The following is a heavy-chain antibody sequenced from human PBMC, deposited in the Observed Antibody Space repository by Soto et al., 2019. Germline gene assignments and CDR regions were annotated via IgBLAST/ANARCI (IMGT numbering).Heavy chain of an antibody. J-gene: IGHJ6*02. CDR1: GDSVSSSSAA. CDR2: TYYRSKWYN. D-gene: IGHD5-18*01. Sequence: SQTLSLTCAISGDSVSSSSAAWNWIRQSPSRGFEWLGRTYYRSKWYNEYALSLQSRISINPDTAKSRFSLQLHSVTPEDTAVYYCATDPGFDSYGFYYFYALDVWGQGTTVTVSS. V-gene: IGHV6-1*01. CDR3: ATDPGFDSYGFYYFYALDV.